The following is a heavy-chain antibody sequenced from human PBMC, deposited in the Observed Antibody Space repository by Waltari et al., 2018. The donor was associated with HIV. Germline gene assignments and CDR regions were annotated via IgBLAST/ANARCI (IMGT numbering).Heavy chain of an antibody. J-gene: IGHJ6*02. Sequence: QVQLVQSGAEVKKPGSSVKVSCKASGGTFSSYAISWVRQAPGQGLEWMGRITRILGIENYAQKFQGRVTITADKSTSTAYMELSSLRSEDTAVYYCARDYCGGDCYTYYYYGMDVWGQGTTVTVSS. CDR1: GGTFSSYA. D-gene: IGHD2-21*02. CDR2: ITRILGIE. CDR3: ARDYCGGDCYTYYYYGMDV. V-gene: IGHV1-69*04.